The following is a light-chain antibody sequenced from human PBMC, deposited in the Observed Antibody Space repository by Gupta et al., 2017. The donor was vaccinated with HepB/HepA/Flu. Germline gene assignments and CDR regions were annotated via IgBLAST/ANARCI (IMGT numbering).Light chain of an antibody. CDR1: QSISSY. V-gene: IGKV3-11*01. CDR2: NAS. Sequence: DIVLIQSPATLSLFPGERATLSCRASQSISSYLAWYQQKPGQAPSLLIYNASTRFTGVPARFSGSGSGTDFTLTISSLEPEDFAVYYCQQRTDWPPITFGQGTRLEIK. CDR3: QQRTDWPPIT. J-gene: IGKJ5*01.